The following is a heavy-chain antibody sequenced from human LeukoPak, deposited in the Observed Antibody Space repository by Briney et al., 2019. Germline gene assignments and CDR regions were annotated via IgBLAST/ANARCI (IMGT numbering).Heavy chain of an antibody. V-gene: IGHV1-2*02. Sequence: ASVKVSCKASGYTFTGYYMHWVRQAPGQGLEWMGWINPNSGGTNYAQKFQGRVTMTRDTSISTAYMELSRLRSDDTAVYYCARDPYGITAGGYWGQGTLVTVSS. CDR1: GYTFTGYY. CDR3: ARDPYGITAGGY. CDR2: INPNSGGT. D-gene: IGHD6-13*01. J-gene: IGHJ4*02.